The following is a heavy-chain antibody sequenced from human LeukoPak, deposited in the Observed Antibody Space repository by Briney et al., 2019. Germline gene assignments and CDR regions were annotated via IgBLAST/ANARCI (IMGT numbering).Heavy chain of an antibody. CDR3: ARRGRTLPNYYYYGMDV. Sequence: KPSETLSLTCAVYGGSFSGYYWSWIRQPPGKGLEWIGEINHSGSTNYNPSLKSRVTISVDTSKNQFSLKLSSVTAADTAVYYCARRGRTLPNYYYYGMDVWGKGTTVTVSS. D-gene: IGHD1-14*01. V-gene: IGHV4-34*01. CDR1: GGSFSGYY. CDR2: INHSGST. J-gene: IGHJ6*04.